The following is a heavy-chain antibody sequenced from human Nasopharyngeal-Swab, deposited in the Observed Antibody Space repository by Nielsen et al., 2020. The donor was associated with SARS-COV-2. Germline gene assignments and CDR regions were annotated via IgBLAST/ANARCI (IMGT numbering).Heavy chain of an antibody. J-gene: IGHJ3*02. Sequence: GGSLRLSCAASGFTFDDYAMHWVRQAPGKGLEWVSGTSWNSGSIGYADSVKGRFTISRDNAKNSLYLQMNSLRAEDTALYYCAKDLHARGVVEGAFDIWGQGTMVTVSS. CDR1: GFTFDDYA. V-gene: IGHV3-9*01. CDR3: AKDLHARGVVEGAFDI. CDR2: TSWNSGSI. D-gene: IGHD2-15*01.